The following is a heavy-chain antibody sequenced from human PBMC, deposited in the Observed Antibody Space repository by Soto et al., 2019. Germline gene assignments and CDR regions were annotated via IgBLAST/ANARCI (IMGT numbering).Heavy chain of an antibody. D-gene: IGHD3-3*01. V-gene: IGHV4-34*01. CDR3: AREYDFWSLGHYYYYGMDV. CDR2: INHSGST. CDR1: GGSFSGYY. Sequence: PSETLSLTCAVYGGSFSGYYWSWIRQPPGKGLEWIGEINHSGSTNYNPSLKSRVTISVDTSKNQFSLKLSSVTAADTAVYYCAREYDFWSLGHYYYYGMDVWGQGTTVTVSS. J-gene: IGHJ6*02.